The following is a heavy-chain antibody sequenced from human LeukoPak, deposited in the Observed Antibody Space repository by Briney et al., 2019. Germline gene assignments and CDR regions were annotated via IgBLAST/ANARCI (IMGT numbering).Heavy chain of an antibody. Sequence: GGSLRLSCAASGFTFDNSAMHWVRQAPGKGLEWVSGISWNSAGIHYADSVKGRFTISRDNAKNSLYLQMNSLRAEDTALYYCARSRCSGATCPNYYFDYWGQGTLVIVSS. CDR1: GFTFDNSA. CDR2: ISWNSAGI. V-gene: IGHV3-9*01. J-gene: IGHJ4*02. CDR3: ARSRCSGATCPNYYFDY. D-gene: IGHD2-15*01.